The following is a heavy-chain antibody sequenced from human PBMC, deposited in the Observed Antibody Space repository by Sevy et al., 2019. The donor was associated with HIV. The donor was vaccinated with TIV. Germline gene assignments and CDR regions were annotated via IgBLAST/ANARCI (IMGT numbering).Heavy chain of an antibody. CDR2: IKQDGSVK. D-gene: IGHD3-22*01. Sequence: GGSLRLSCAASGITFNTYWMCWVRQAPGKGLQWVANIKQDGSVKYYVDSVKGRFTISRDNSKNSLYLQMNSVRAEDTAVYYCVKTHYSGYYAFDDWGQGTLVTVSS. V-gene: IGHV3-7*01. J-gene: IGHJ3*01. CDR1: GITFNTYW. CDR3: VKTHYSGYYAFDD.